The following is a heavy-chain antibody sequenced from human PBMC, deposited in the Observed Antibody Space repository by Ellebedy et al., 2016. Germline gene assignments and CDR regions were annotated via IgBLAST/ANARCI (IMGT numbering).Heavy chain of an antibody. CDR3: ARRTTMVRGIDY. CDR1: GGSFSGYY. CDR2: INHSGST. V-gene: IGHV4-34*01. Sequence: SETLSLTCAVYGGSFSGYYWSWIRQPPGKGLEWIGEINHSGSTNYNPSLKSRVTISVDKPKNQFSLKLSSVTAADTAVYFCARRTTMVRGIDYWGQGTLVTVSS. D-gene: IGHD3-10*01. J-gene: IGHJ4*02.